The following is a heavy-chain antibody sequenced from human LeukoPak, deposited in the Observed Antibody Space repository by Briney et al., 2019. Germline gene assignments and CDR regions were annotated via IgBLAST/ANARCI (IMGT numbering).Heavy chain of an antibody. CDR1: GFTFSTYS. CDR2: ISRSSSSI. CDR3: ARGVPTGVDAFDI. Sequence: PGGSLRLSCAASGFTFSTYSMIWVRQAPGKGLEWVSSISRSSSSISYADSVRGRFTISRDNANNLLYLQMNSLRAEDTAVYYCARGVPTGVDAFDIWGQGTMVTVSS. D-gene: IGHD4-23*01. V-gene: IGHV3-21*06. J-gene: IGHJ3*02.